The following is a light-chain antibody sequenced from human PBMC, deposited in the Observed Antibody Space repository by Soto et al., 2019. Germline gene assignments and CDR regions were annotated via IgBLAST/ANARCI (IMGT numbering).Light chain of an antibody. CDR2: GAS. V-gene: IGKV3-20*01. Sequence: EIVLTQSPGTLSLSPGERATLSCRASQSVSSSYLAWYQQKPGQAPRLLIYGASSRATGIPDRFSGSGSGTDFTLTISRLEPEDFAVYYCQQYGSSSLVTFGPGTKVDI. CDR3: QQYGSSSLVT. J-gene: IGKJ3*01. CDR1: QSVSSSY.